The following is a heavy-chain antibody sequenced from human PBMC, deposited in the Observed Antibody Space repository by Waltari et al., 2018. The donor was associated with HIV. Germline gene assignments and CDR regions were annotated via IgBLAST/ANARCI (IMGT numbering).Heavy chain of an antibody. V-gene: IGHV1-2*02. CDR1: GTTFTYNY. CDR3: ARDRSIVSRHYDNAVSPYFDS. Sequence: QVQLVQSGAAVRKPGASVRVSFKASGTTFTYNYIHWVRQAPGQGLEWMGWINPSSGGTKYAQRFQGRVTMTRDTSINTAYMDLSGLTSDDTAVYFCARDRSIVSRHYDNAVSPYFDSWGQGTLVTVSS. D-gene: IGHD3-22*01. CDR2: INPSSGGT. J-gene: IGHJ4*02.